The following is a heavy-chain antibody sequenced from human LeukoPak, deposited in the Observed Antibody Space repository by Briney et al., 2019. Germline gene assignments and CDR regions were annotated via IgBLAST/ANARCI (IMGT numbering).Heavy chain of an antibody. CDR3: ARWNYGPGSWVLDY. J-gene: IGHJ4*02. D-gene: IGHD3-10*01. CDR2: IKQDGGEK. Sequence: GGSLRLSCAGSGFTFSNHQMNWVRRAPGKGLEWVAKIKQDGGEKHYVDSVKGRFTISRDNAKNSLYLQMNSLRVEDTAMYYCARWNYGPGSWVLDYWGQGTLVTVSS. CDR1: GFTFSNHQ. V-gene: IGHV3-7*05.